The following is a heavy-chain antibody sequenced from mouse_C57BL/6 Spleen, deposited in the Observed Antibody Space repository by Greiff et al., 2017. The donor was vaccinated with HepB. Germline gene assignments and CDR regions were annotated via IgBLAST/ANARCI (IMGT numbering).Heavy chain of an antibody. CDR3: ARVDGYYFDY. CDR1: GFTFSDYY. Sequence: DVQLVESEGGLVQPGSSMKLSCTASGFTFSDYYMAWVRQVPEKGLEWVANINYDGSSTYYLDSLKSRFIISRDNAKNILYLQMSSLKSEDTATYYCARVDGYYFDYWGQGTTLTVSS. V-gene: IGHV5-16*01. CDR2: INYDGSST. J-gene: IGHJ2*01. D-gene: IGHD2-3*01.